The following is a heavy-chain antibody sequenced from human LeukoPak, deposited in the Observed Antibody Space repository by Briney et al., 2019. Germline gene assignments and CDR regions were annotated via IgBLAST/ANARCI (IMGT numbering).Heavy chain of an antibody. Sequence: GGSLRLSCATSGFTFTSYGIHWVRQAPGKGLEWVAVISDDGSNKNYADSVKGRFTISRDNSKNTVYLQMNGLRAEDTAVYYCARTAMTPGSSDAFDIWGQGTMVTVSS. J-gene: IGHJ3*02. CDR1: GFTFTSYG. D-gene: IGHD4-17*01. V-gene: IGHV3-30*19. CDR3: ARTAMTPGSSDAFDI. CDR2: ISDDGSNK.